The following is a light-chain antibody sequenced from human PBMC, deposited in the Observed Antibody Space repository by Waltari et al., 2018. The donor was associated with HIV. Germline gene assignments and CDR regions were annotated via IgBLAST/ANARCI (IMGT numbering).Light chain of an antibody. CDR2: EVT. CDR3: SSYATGNTYV. V-gene: IGLV2-23*02. CDR1: NSDIGKYNL. J-gene: IGLJ1*01. Sequence: QSALTQPASVSGSHGQSITISCTGTNSDIGKYNLVSWYQQHPGRVPKVLIFEVTKRPSGISHRFSGSKSDNTASLTISGLQAEDEADYYCSSYATGNTYVFGTGTSVTVL.